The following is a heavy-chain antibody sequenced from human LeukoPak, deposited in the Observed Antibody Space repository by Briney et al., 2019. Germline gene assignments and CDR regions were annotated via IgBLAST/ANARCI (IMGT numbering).Heavy chain of an antibody. Sequence: GGSLRLSCAASGFTFSSYAMHWVRQAPGKGLEWVAVISYDGSNKYYADSVKGRFTISRDNSKNTLYLQMNSLRAEGTAVYYCARDITPYYYYYYMDVWGKGTTVTVSS. J-gene: IGHJ6*03. CDR1: GFTFSSYA. CDR3: ARDITPYYYYYYMDV. CDR2: ISYDGSNK. V-gene: IGHV3-30*01. D-gene: IGHD4-23*01.